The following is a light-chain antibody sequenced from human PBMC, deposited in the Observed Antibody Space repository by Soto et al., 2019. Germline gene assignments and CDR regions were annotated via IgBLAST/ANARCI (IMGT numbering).Light chain of an antibody. J-gene: IGLJ1*01. CDR2: DVS. Sequence: QSVLTQPASVSGSPGQSNTITCTGTSSDIGGYNYVSWYHHHPGKAPKLMIYDVSDRPSGVSNRFSGSKSGNTASLTISGLQAEDEADYYWSSCTSSNTLYVFGSGTKVTVL. V-gene: IGLV2-14*03. CDR1: SSDIGGYNY. CDR3: SSCTSSNTLYV.